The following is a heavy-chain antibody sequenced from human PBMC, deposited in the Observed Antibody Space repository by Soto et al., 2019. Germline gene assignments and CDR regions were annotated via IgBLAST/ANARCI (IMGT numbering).Heavy chain of an antibody. CDR1: RFRFSAYG. J-gene: IGHJ4*01. Sequence: QVKLVESGGAVVQSGRPLRLSCTASRFRFSAYGMHWVRQAPGKGLGWVALISDDGKTQFFTDSVEGRFTISRDNSRNTLYLQMNSLRPEDTAVYYCVKGGYKTGWPPFDHWGHGTRVTVSS. CDR3: VKGGYKTGWPPFDH. CDR2: ISDDGKTQ. D-gene: IGHD6-19*01. V-gene: IGHV3-30*18.